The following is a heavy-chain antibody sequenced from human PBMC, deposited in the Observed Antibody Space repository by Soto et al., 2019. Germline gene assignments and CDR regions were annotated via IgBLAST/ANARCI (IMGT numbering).Heavy chain of an antibody. Sequence: GGSLRLSCAASGFTFSDYYMSWIRQAPGKGLEWVSYISSSGSTIYYADSVKGRFTISRDNAKNSLYLQMNSLRAEDTAVYYCARTPNYDFWSGYPYYYYSMDVWGKGTTVTVSS. CDR2: ISSSGSTI. CDR3: ARTPNYDFWSGYPYYYYSMDV. J-gene: IGHJ6*03. CDR1: GFTFSDYY. D-gene: IGHD3-3*01. V-gene: IGHV3-11*01.